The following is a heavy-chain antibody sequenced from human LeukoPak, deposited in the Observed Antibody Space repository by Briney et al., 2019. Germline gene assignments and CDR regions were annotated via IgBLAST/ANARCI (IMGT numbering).Heavy chain of an antibody. J-gene: IGHJ4*02. CDR2: IYYSGST. Sequence: PSETLSLTCTVSGGSLSSTSYYWGWIRQPPGKGLEWIGSIYYSGSTYYNPSLKSRVTISVDTSENQFSLKLSSVTAADTAVYYCARDMSSSWSLDYWGQGTLVTVSS. CDR1: GGSLSSTSYY. V-gene: IGHV4-39*07. D-gene: IGHD6-13*01. CDR3: ARDMSSSWSLDY.